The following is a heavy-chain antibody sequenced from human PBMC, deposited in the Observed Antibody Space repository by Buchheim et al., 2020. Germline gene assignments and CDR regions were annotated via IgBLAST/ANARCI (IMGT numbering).Heavy chain of an antibody. CDR2: INEDESEK. Sequence: EVQLVESGGGLVQPGGSLRLSCAASGFMFNNYWMSWVRQAPGKGLEWVATINEDESEKYYGDSVKGRFTISRDNAQNSLYLQMNSLRAEDTAVYYCARDFEDDLAFDSWGQGTL. CDR3: ARDFEDDLAFDS. D-gene: IGHD1-1*01. CDR1: GFMFNNYW. J-gene: IGHJ4*02. V-gene: IGHV3-7*01.